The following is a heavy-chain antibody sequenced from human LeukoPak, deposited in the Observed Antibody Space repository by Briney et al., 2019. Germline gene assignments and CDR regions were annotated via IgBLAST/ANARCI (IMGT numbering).Heavy chain of an antibody. CDR2: IRYDGSNK. J-gene: IGHJ4*02. Sequence: PGGSLRLSCAASGFTFSSYGMHWVRQAPGKGLEWVAFIRYDGSNKYYADSVKGRFTISRDNSKNTLYLQMNSLRAEDTAVYYCAMRVDYDFWSGPIDYWGQGTLVTVSS. CDR3: AMRVDYDFWSGPIDY. D-gene: IGHD3-3*01. CDR1: GFTFSSYG. V-gene: IGHV3-30*02.